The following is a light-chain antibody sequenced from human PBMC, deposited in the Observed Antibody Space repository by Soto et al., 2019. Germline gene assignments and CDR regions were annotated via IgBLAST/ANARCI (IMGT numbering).Light chain of an antibody. Sequence: SYELSQPPSVSLAPGQTARISCGGANIGPRKVHWYQQKPGQAPVLIVYDDSGRPSGIPERFSGSNSGNTATLTISRVEAGDEADYSCQVWNSFSDHPYVFGSGTKVTVL. CDR3: QVWNSFSDHPYV. CDR1: NIGPRK. J-gene: IGLJ1*01. V-gene: IGLV3-21*02. CDR2: DDS.